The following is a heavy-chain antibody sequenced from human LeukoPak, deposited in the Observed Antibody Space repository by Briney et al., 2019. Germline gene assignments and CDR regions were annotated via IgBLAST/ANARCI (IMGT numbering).Heavy chain of an antibody. Sequence: SETLSLTCSVSGGSISPYYWSWIRQPPGKGLEWIGYISYSGSTNFNPSLKSRVTISLDTSKNQFSLNLNSVTAADTAVYYCARGYRNTFDYWGQGTLVTVSS. J-gene: IGHJ4*02. CDR2: ISYSGST. CDR1: GGSISPYY. CDR3: ARGYRNTFDY. V-gene: IGHV4-59*01. D-gene: IGHD1-14*01.